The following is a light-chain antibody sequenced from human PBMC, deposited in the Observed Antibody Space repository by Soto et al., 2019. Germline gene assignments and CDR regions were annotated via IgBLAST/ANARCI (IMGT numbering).Light chain of an antibody. CDR2: AAS. J-gene: IGKJ1*01. Sequence: AIQMTQSPSSLSASVGYRVTMTCRASQGIRNDLGWYQQKPGKAPKLLIYAASSLQSGVPSRFSGSGSGTDFTLTISSLRPEDFATYYCLQDYNYPRTFGQGTKVDIK. CDR1: QGIRND. CDR3: LQDYNYPRT. V-gene: IGKV1-6*01.